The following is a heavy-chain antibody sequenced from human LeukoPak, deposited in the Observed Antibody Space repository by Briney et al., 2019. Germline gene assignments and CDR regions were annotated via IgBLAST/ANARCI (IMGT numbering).Heavy chain of an antibody. Sequence: GGSLRLSCAASGFSFSSYGMLWVRQAPGKGLEWVALIAYDGSFKYYADSVRGRLTISRDNSKNTLYLQMNSLRPEDTAVYHCAKVLWAYGAGSYGFEIWGQGTMVTVSS. D-gene: IGHD4-17*01. J-gene: IGHJ3*02. CDR3: AKVLWAYGAGSYGFEI. V-gene: IGHV3-30*18. CDR1: GFSFSSYG. CDR2: IAYDGSFK.